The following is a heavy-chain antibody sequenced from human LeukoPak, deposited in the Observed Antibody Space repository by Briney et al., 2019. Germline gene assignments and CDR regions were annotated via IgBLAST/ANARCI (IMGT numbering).Heavy chain of an antibody. CDR3: AKPARTDAFDI. V-gene: IGHV3-21*04. J-gene: IGHJ3*02. Sequence: GGSLRLSCAASGFSFSTYAMHWVRQAPGKGLEWVSYISSSSSFKKYADSLKGRFTISRDNAKNLLSLQMNSLRAEDTAVYYCAKPARTDAFDIWGQGTMVTVSS. CDR2: ISSSSSFK. CDR1: GFSFSTYA. D-gene: IGHD1-14*01.